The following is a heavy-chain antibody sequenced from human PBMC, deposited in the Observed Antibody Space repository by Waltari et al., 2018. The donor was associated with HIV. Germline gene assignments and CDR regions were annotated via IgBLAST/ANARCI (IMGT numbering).Heavy chain of an antibody. CDR1: GSSLSRYA. Sequence: EVQLVVSGGGLAKPGGSRRLSCAASGSSLSRYAMNWVRQAPGKGLELIAYISRSSDYIYYADSIKGRFTISRDNAKNSVFLHMDNLRDVDTAVYYCTATVTTRGTFDYWGQGTAVPVS. CDR3: TATVTTRGTFDY. J-gene: IGHJ4*02. CDR2: ISRSSDYI. D-gene: IGHD4-17*01. V-gene: IGHV3-21*06.